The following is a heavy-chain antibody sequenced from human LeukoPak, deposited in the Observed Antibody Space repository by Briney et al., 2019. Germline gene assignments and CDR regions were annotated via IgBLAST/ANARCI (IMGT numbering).Heavy chain of an antibody. J-gene: IGHJ1*01. Sequence: GGSLRLSCAASGFTFSNYAMNWFRQAPGRELEWVSAIVGSADNTYYADSVKGRFTISRDNSKNALHLQMNSLRAEDTAIYYCAKVDCGVLDYRRVDCWGQGSLVTVSS. CDR3: AKVDCGVLDYRRVDC. D-gene: IGHD2-21*01. CDR2: IVGSADNT. CDR1: GFTFSNYA. V-gene: IGHV3-23*01.